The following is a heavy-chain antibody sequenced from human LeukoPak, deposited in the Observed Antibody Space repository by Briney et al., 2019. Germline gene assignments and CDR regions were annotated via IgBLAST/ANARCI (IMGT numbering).Heavy chain of an antibody. V-gene: IGHV3-74*01. CDR3: ARDDYGDYLW. Sequence: GGSLRLSCAASGFTFSTYWRHWVRQVPGKGLVWVSRINSDGSTTSYADSVKGRFTISRDNAKSTLYLQKNSLRAEDTAVYYCARDDYGDYLWWGQGTLVTVSS. CDR2: INSDGSTT. CDR1: GFTFSTYW. D-gene: IGHD4-17*01. J-gene: IGHJ4*02.